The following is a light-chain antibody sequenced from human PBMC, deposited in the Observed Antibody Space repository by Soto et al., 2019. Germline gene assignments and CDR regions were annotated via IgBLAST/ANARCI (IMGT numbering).Light chain of an antibody. J-gene: IGLJ1*01. V-gene: IGLV1-40*01. CDR1: SSNIGAGYD. Sequence: QSALTQPPSVSGAPGQRVTISCTGSSSNIGAGYDVHWYQQLPGTAPKLLIYDNSNRPSGVPDRFSGSKSGTSASLAITGLQAEDEADYYCQSYDRNLSGSRVFGTGTKLTVL. CDR2: DNS. CDR3: QSYDRNLSGSRV.